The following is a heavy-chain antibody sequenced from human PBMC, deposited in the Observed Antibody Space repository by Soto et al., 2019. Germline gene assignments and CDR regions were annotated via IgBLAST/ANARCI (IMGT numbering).Heavy chain of an antibody. J-gene: IGHJ5*02. Sequence: GGSLRLSCAASGFTFSGSAMHWVRQASGKGLEWVGRIRSKANSYATEYVASVKGRLTISRDDSKNRAYLQMNSLKTADTAVYYCSRCRYSGSYNWFDPWGQGTLVTVSS. V-gene: IGHV3-73*01. CDR3: SRCRYSGSYNWFDP. D-gene: IGHD1-26*01. CDR1: GFTFSGSA. CDR2: IRSKANSYAT.